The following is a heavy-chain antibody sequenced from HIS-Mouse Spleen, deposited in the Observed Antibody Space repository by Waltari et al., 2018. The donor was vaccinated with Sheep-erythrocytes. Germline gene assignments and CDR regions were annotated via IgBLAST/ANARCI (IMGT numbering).Heavy chain of an antibody. CDR1: GGTFSSYD. Sequence: QVQLVQSGAEVKKPGSSVKVSCKASGGTFSSYDISWVRQAPGQGLEWMGRISPILGIANYAQKFQGRVTITADKSTSTAYMELSSLRSEDTAVYYCAQTGATTPHFDYWGQGTLVTVSS. D-gene: IGHD1-26*01. V-gene: IGHV1-69*04. J-gene: IGHJ4*02. CDR2: ISPILGIA. CDR3: AQTGATTPHFDY.